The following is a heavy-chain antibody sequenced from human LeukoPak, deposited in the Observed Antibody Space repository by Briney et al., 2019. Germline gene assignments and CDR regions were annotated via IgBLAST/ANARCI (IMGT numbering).Heavy chain of an antibody. CDR1: GYTFTSYG. D-gene: IGHD7-27*01. Sequence: GASVKVSCKASGYTFTSYGISWVRQAPGQGLEWMGWISAYNGNTNYAQKLQGRVTMTTDTSTSTAYMELRSLRSDDTAVYYCARDPVTGAAVGWFDPWGQGTLVTVSS. V-gene: IGHV1-18*01. J-gene: IGHJ5*02. CDR2: ISAYNGNT. CDR3: ARDPVTGAAVGWFDP.